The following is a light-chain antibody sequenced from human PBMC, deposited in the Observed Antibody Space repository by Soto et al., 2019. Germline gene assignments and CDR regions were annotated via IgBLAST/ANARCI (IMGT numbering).Light chain of an antibody. Sequence: QSVLTQPASVSGSPGQSITVSCTGTSSDVGGYNYVSWYQQHPGKAPRLMIYDVTNRPSGVYNRFSGSKSGNTASLTISGLQAEDEADYYCSSYRRASTYVFGTGTKVTVL. V-gene: IGLV2-14*03. CDR1: SSDVGGYNY. J-gene: IGLJ1*01. CDR3: SSYRRASTYV. CDR2: DVT.